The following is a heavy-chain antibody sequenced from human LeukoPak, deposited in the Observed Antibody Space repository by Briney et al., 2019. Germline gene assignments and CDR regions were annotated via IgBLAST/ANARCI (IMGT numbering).Heavy chain of an antibody. J-gene: IGHJ4*02. CDR3: ARDHGMLAAFYFDL. CDR1: GGSISNYY. CDR2: IYYSGTT. V-gene: IGHV4-59*01. Sequence: SETLSLICTVPGGSISNYYWTWIRQPPGKGLEWIGYIYYSGTTNYSPSLKSRVTISINTSKNQFSLKLTSVTAADTAVYYCARDHGMLAAFYFDLWGQGARVTVSS. D-gene: IGHD6-13*01.